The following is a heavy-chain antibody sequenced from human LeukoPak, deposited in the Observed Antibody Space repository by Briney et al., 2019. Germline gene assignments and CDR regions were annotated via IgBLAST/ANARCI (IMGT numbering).Heavy chain of an antibody. CDR1: GGSISSSSYY. CDR2: ISYSGNN. CDR3: ARHINWGSSDY. D-gene: IGHD7-27*01. J-gene: IGHJ4*02. Sequence: SETLSLTCTVSGGSISSSSYYWGWIRLPPGKGPTWFGSISYSGNNYYNPSLKCGVTIPGDTSKNQFSLKLSSVTAADTAVYYCARHINWGSSDYWGQGTLVTVSS. V-gene: IGHV4-39*01.